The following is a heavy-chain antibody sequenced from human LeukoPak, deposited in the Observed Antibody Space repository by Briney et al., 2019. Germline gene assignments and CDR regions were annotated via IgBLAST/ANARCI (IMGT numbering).Heavy chain of an antibody. V-gene: IGHV4-28*01. CDR1: GYSISSNNW. CDR2: IYYSGST. CDR3: ARNQAVAANRGAFDN. D-gene: IGHD6-19*01. J-gene: IGHJ3*02. Sequence: NPSETLSLTCAVSGYSISSNNWWAWIRQPPGKGLEWIGYIYYSGSTYYNPYNPSLTSRVTMSVDTSKNQFSLKLDSVTEKDTAMYYCARNQAVAANRGAFDNWGQGTMVTASS.